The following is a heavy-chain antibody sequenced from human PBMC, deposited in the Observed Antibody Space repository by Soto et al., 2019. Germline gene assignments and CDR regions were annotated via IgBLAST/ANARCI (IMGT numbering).Heavy chain of an antibody. J-gene: IGHJ6*02. CDR1: GGSLTGYT. D-gene: IGHD1-7*01. CDR3: ARASIGRITGSTLAYYYYYVMDV. V-gene: IGHV1-69*01. Sequence: QVQLVQSGAEVKRSGSSVKVSCKASGGSLTGYTITWVRQAPGQGLEWMGGIIPIFDTTNYAQKLQGRVTITADDSTSTAYMGLSSLRSEDTAVYYCARASIGRITGSTLAYYYYYVMDVWGQGTTVTVSS. CDR2: IIPIFDTT.